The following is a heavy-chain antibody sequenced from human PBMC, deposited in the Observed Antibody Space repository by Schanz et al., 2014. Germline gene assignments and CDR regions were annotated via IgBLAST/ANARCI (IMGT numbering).Heavy chain of an antibody. J-gene: IGHJ4*02. CDR1: GFTFSRFA. CDR3: AKEDRNHNSDYVY. V-gene: IGHV3-64D*06. Sequence: EVDLVESGGGLVQPGGSLRLSCSASGFTFSRFAMHWVRQAPGKGLEYVSVINSIGDNTYYTDSVKGRFTISRDNSKNTVYLQMSSLRAEDTAVYYCAKEDRNHNSDYVYWGQGTLVTVSS. CDR2: INSIGDNT. D-gene: IGHD3-22*01.